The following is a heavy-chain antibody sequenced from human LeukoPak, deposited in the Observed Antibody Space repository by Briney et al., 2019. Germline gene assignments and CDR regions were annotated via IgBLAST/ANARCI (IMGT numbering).Heavy chain of an antibody. Sequence: PSETLSLTCTVSGGSISSSSYYWGWIRQPPGKGLEWIGSIYYSGSTYYNPSLKSRVTISVDTSKNQFSLKLSSVTAADTAVYYCARLMPDHSWPTFDYWGQGTLVTVSS. CDR3: ARLMPDHSWPTFDY. V-gene: IGHV4-39*01. CDR1: GGSISSSSYY. CDR2: IYYSGST. J-gene: IGHJ4*02. D-gene: IGHD2-15*01.